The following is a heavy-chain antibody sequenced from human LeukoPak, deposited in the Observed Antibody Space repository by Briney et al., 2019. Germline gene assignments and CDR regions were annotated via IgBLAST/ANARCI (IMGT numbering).Heavy chain of an antibody. D-gene: IGHD3-10*01. Sequence: PGGSLRLSCVASGFTFSSHWIHWVRQAPGKGLVWVSRLNPDGSNTNCADSVKGRFTISRDNAKNTVYLQMNSLRAEDTAVYYCARGGYGSYYYYYYYMDVWGKGTTVTVSS. CDR3: ARGGYGSYYYYYYYMDV. CDR1: GFTFSSHW. CDR2: LNPDGSNT. J-gene: IGHJ6*03. V-gene: IGHV3-74*01.